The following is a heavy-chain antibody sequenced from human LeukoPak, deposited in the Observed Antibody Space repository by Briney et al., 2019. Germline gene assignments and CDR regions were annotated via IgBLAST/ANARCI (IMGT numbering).Heavy chain of an antibody. Sequence: GGPLRLSCAASGFTFSSYWMHWVRQAPGKGLVWVSRINSDGSSTSYADSVKGRFTISRDNAKNTLYLQMNSLRAEDTAVYYCARAGFGYTFDAFDIWGQGTMVTASS. J-gene: IGHJ3*02. D-gene: IGHD5-18*01. CDR2: INSDGSST. CDR3: ARAGFGYTFDAFDI. CDR1: GFTFSSYW. V-gene: IGHV3-74*01.